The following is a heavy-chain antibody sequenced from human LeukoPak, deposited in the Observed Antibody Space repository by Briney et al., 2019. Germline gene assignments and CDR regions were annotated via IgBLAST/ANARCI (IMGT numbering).Heavy chain of an antibody. Sequence: GGSLRLSCAASGFTFSSYAMSWVRQAPGKGLEWVPAISGGGTYYADSVKGRFTISRDNPKNTLYLQMNSLRAEDTAVYYCAKKGYRQQLGGGFDYWGQGTLVTVSS. CDR3: AKKGYRQQLGGGFDY. CDR2: ISGGGT. D-gene: IGHD6-13*01. J-gene: IGHJ4*02. V-gene: IGHV3-23*01. CDR1: GFTFSSYA.